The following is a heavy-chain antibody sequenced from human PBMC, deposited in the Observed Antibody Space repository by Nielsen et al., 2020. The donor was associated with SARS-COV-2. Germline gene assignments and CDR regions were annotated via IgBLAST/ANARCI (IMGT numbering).Heavy chain of an antibody. D-gene: IGHD2-2*01. V-gene: IGHV3-9*01. CDR1: GFTFDYYA. Sequence: SLKISCAASGFTFDYYAMHLVRQAPVKGLEFVSGISWNSGSIGYADSVKGRFTISRDNAKNSLYLQMNSLRAEDTAVYYCARDFKGYCSSSSCLDAFDIWGQGTMVTVSS. CDR3: ARDFKGYCSSSSCLDAFDI. J-gene: IGHJ3*02. CDR2: ISWNSGSI.